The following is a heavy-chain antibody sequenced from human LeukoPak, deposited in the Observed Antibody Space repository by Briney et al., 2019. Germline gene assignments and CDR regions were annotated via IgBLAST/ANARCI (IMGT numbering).Heavy chain of an antibody. CDR3: AREGRXXQXXYYFD. CDR2: IYTSGST. D-gene: IGHD5-24*01. Sequence: SQTLSLTCTVSGGSISSGSYYWSWIRQPAGKGLEWIGRIYTSGSTNYNPSLKSRVTISVDTSKNQFSLKLSSVTAADTAVYYCAREGRXXQXXYYFD. CDR1: GGSISSGSYY. J-gene: IGHJ4*01. V-gene: IGHV4-61*02.